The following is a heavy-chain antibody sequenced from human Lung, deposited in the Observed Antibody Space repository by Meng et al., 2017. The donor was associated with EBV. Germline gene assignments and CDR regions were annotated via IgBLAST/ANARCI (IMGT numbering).Heavy chain of an antibody. J-gene: IGHJ4*02. V-gene: IGHV4-4*07. CDR2: IYTSGST. CDR1: GGPISSYY. D-gene: IGHD2-15*01. Sequence: QGTLQESGPGLVKPSETLSLTCTVSGGPISSYYWSWIRQPAGKGLEWIGRIYTSGSTNYNPSLKSRVTMSVDTSKNQFSLKLSSVTAADTAVYYCAREWCSGGSCYPDYWGQGTLVTVSS. CDR3: AREWCSGGSCYPDY.